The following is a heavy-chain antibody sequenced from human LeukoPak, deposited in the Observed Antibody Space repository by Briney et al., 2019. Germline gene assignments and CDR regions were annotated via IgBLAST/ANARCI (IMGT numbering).Heavy chain of an antibody. Sequence: GGSLRLSCAASGFTFSSYSMNWVRQAPGKGLEWVSSISSSSSYIYYADSVKVRFTISRDNAKNSLYLQMNSLRAEDTAVYYCARDPTPRYCSGGSCYTHYGMDVWGQGTTVTVSS. D-gene: IGHD2-15*01. J-gene: IGHJ6*02. CDR1: GFTFSSYS. CDR3: ARDPTPRYCSGGSCYTHYGMDV. CDR2: ISSSSSYI. V-gene: IGHV3-21*01.